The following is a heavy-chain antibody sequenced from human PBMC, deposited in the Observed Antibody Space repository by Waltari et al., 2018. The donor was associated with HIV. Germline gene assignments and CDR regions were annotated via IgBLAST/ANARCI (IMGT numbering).Heavy chain of an antibody. CDR3: ARKWDIVVVPAAIGDAFDI. CDR2: MSGSGGST. V-gene: IGHV3-23*01. J-gene: IGHJ3*02. D-gene: IGHD2-2*02. Sequence: EVQLLESGGGLVQPGGSLRLSCAASGFTFSSYAMSWVRQAPGKGLEWVSAMSGSGGSTYYADSVKGRFTISRDNSKNTLYLQMNSLRAEDTAVYYCARKWDIVVVPAAIGDAFDIWGQGTMVTVSS. CDR1: GFTFSSYA.